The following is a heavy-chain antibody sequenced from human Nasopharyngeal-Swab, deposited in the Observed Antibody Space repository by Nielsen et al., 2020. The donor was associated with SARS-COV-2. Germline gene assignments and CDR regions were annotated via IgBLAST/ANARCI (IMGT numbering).Heavy chain of an antibody. Sequence: GESLKISCAASGFTFRSYAMHWVRQAPGKGLEWVAVISYDGSNKFYADSVKGRFTISRDNSKNTLYLQMNNLRPEDTAMYYCASPVFGVVSDAFDLWGQGTMVTVSS. V-gene: IGHV3-30*14. D-gene: IGHD3-3*01. CDR1: GFTFRSYA. CDR3: ASPVFGVVSDAFDL. CDR2: ISYDGSNK. J-gene: IGHJ3*01.